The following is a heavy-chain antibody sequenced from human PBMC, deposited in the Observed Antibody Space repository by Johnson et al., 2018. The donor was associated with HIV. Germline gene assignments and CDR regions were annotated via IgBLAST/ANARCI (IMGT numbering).Heavy chain of an antibody. CDR2: IKSKTDGGTT. V-gene: IGHV3-15*01. J-gene: IGHJ3*02. CDR3: TTVIGSAVDI. Sequence: VQVVESGGGVVQPGRSLRLSCAASGCAFSTYGMHWVRQAPGKGLEWVGRIKSKTDGGTTDYAAPVKGRFTISRDDSKNTLYLQMNSLKTEDTAVYYCTTVIGSAVDIWGQGTMVTVSS. CDR1: GCAFSTYG. D-gene: IGHD2-21*01.